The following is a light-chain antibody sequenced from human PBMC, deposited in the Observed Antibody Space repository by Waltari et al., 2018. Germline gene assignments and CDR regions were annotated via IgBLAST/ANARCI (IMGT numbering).Light chain of an antibody. CDR2: DGS. J-gene: IGLJ1*01. V-gene: IGLV2-11*01. Sequence: QSALTQPRSVSGSPGQSVTISCPGTSSDVGGYHYVSWYQQNPGKAPKRMIDDGSKRPSGVPGRFSGSKSGNTASLTSAGLQAEDEADYYCCSYAGSYVFGTGTKVTVL. CDR1: SSDVGGYHY. CDR3: CSYAGSYV.